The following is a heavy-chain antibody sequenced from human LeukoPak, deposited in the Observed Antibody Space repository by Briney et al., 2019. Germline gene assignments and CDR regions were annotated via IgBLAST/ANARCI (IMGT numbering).Heavy chain of an antibody. V-gene: IGHV3-48*01. CDR3: TRDPNALDF. CDR1: GFSFSAYS. CDR2: ITRSSSPI. J-gene: IGHJ4*02. Sequence: GGSLRLSCAASGFSFSAYSMKWVRQAPGKGLEWVSYITRSSSPIYYADSVRGRFTISRDNAKNSLYLQMNSLRAEDTAVYYCTRDPNALDFWGQGTLVTVSS.